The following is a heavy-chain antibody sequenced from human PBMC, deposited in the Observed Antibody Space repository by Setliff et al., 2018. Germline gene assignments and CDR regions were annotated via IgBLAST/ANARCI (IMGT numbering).Heavy chain of an antibody. CDR2: IYRSGST. J-gene: IGHJ6*03. V-gene: IGHV4-39*02. Sequence: SETLSLTCTVSGDSIGRYGFYWGWIRQSPEKGLEWIGNIYRSGSTYYNPSLTSRVTISVDKSKNQLFLRLGSVTAADTAVYYCARDRRDYIGAGSSEIDYYYYYYMDVWGKGTTVTVSS. D-gene: IGHD3-10*01. CDR1: GDSIGRYGFY. CDR3: ARDRRDYIGAGSSEIDYYYYYYMDV.